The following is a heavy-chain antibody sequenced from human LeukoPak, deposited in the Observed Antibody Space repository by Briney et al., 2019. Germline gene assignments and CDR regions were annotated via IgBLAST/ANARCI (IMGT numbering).Heavy chain of an antibody. CDR1: GFTFSSYA. D-gene: IGHD3-10*01. CDR3: ARDWSLVVRGVKSPDAFDI. V-gene: IGHV3-48*04. J-gene: IGHJ3*02. CDR2: ISSSSSTI. Sequence: GGSLRLSCAASGFTFSSYAMSWVRQAPGKGLEWVSYISSSSSTIYYADSVKGRFTISRDNAKNSLYLQMNSLRAEDTAVYYCARDWSLVVRGVKSPDAFDIWGQGTMVTVSS.